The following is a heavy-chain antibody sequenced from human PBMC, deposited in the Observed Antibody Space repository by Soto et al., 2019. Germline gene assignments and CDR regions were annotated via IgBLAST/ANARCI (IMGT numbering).Heavy chain of an antibody. CDR1: GFTFDDYA. V-gene: IGHV3-43*02. CDR3: SKDKRIVGATRGSYDCIDV. Sequence: GGSLRLSCAASGFTFDDYAMHWVRQAPGKGLEWVSLISGDGGSTYYADSVKGRITISSDNSKNSLYLQMNSLRTEDAALYYCSKDKRIVGATRGSYDCIDVWGQGTLVTVSS. CDR2: ISGDGGST. D-gene: IGHD1-26*01. J-gene: IGHJ6*02.